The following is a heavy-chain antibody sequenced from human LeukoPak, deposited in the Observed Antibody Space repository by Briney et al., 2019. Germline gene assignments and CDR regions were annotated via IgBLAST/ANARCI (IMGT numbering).Heavy chain of an antibody. CDR1: GGSISSGYYY. Sequence: SETLSLTCTVSGGSISSGYYYWSWIRQPPGKGLEWIGYIYFSGSTYYNPSLKSRVTISVDTSKNQFSLKLSSVTAADTAVYYCAAHIVVVPAATVDYWGQGTLVTVSS. CDR3: AAHIVVVPAATVDY. CDR2: IYFSGST. J-gene: IGHJ4*02. D-gene: IGHD2-2*01. V-gene: IGHV4-30-4*01.